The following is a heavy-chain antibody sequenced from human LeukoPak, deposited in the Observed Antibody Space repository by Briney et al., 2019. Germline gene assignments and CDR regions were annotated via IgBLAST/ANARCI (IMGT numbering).Heavy chain of an antibody. D-gene: IGHD1-26*01. J-gene: IGHJ4*02. Sequence: GGSLRLSCAASGFAFSDYYMGWIRQAPGKGLEWVSYISGSGSTIFHAKSVKVLFTISRHNAKNTLYLQMNSLRAEDTALYYCARAGSGSYLGGNYWGQGTLVTVSS. CDR2: ISGSGSTI. V-gene: IGHV3-11*01. CDR1: GFAFSDYY. CDR3: ARAGSGSYLGGNY.